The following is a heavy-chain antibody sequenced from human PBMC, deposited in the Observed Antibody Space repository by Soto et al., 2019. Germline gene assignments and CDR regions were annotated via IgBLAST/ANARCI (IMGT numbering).Heavy chain of an antibody. J-gene: IGHJ4*02. CDR2: IYYSGST. CDR1: GGSISSYY. V-gene: IGHV4-59*01. D-gene: IGHD5-18*01. Sequence: SETLSLTCTVSGGSISSYYWSWIRQPPGKGLEWIGYIYYSGSTNYNPSLKSRVTISVDTSKNQFSLKLSSVTAADTAVYYCARSHTIQLWLDYWGQGTLVTVSS. CDR3: ARSHTIQLWLDY.